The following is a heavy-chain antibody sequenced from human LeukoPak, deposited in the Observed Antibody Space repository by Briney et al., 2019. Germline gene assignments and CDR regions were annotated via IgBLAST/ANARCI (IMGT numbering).Heavy chain of an antibody. CDR2: INPSGGGT. CDR1: VYSFTRYF. Sequence: ASVKVSCKASVYSFTRYFIHWVRQAPGQGLEWMGIINPSGGGTNYVQKFQGRVTMTRDTSTSTVYMELSSLRSEDTAVYYCARGYSSSSLDYWGQGALVTVSS. CDR3: ARGYSSSSLDY. D-gene: IGHD6-6*01. J-gene: IGHJ4*02. V-gene: IGHV1-46*01.